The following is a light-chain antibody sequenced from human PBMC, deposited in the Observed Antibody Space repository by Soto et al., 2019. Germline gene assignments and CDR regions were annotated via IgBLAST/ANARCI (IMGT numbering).Light chain of an antibody. V-gene: IGKV1-39*01. Sequence: DIQLTQSTSSLSASVGDRVTLTCRACHNINSLLNWYQQKPGKAPKVLIYAASKLETGVSSRFSGSGSGTDFTLTISGLQPEDSATYYCQQSFSSPFTFGPG. CDR2: AAS. CDR1: HNINSL. CDR3: QQSFSSPFT. J-gene: IGKJ3*01.